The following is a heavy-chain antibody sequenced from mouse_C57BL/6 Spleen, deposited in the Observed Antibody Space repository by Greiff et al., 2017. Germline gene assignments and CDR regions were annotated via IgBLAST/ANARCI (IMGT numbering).Heavy chain of an antibody. J-gene: IGHJ3*01. CDR3: AKNSMSAGRFAY. CDR1: GFSLTSYG. CDR2: LWSGGST. Sequence: VQLQQSGPGLVQPSQSLSITCTASGFSLTSYGVHWVRQPPGKGLAWLGVLWSGGSTDYTAAFISRLSISKDNSKSQVFFKMDSLQADGAAIFVFAKNSMSAGRFAYWGQGALVTVSA. V-gene: IGHV2-4*01. D-gene: IGHD2-3*01.